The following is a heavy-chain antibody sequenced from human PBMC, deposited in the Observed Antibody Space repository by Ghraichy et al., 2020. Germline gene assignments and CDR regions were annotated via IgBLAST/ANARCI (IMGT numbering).Heavy chain of an antibody. Sequence: LSLTCAVSGFTLSDYSINWVRQAPGKGLEWISYITSSGKFISYADSVKGRFTVSRDNAKKTLYLQMNSLRGEDTAMYYCARASAVVRFYYYAAMDVWGQGTTVTVSS. CDR2: ITSSGKFI. J-gene: IGHJ6*02. D-gene: IGHD2-2*01. V-gene: IGHV3-48*01. CDR3: ARASAVVRFYYYAAMDV. CDR1: GFTLSDYS.